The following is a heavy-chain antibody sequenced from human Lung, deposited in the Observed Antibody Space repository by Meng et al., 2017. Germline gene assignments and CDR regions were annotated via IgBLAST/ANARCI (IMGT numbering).Heavy chain of an antibody. V-gene: IGHV3-23*01. J-gene: IGHJ4*02. CDR1: GFRFSNYA. D-gene: IGHD6-6*01. CDR2: ISDNGGST. CDR3: AIDRGYSSSTFVDH. Sequence: EVQLLESGGDLVQLGGSLRLSCAGSGFRFSNYAMSWVRQAPGKGPEWVSAISDNGGSTYYRDSVKGRFTMSRDNSKNTLYLQMNSLRAEDTAVYYCAIDRGYSSSTFVDHWGQGTLVTVSS.